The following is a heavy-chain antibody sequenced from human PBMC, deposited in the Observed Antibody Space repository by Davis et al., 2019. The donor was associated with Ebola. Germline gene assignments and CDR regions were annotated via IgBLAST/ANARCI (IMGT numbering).Heavy chain of an antibody. J-gene: IGHJ4*02. D-gene: IGHD5-18*01. Sequence: PGGSLRLSCAVSGFTVSSNYMSWVRQAPGKGLEWVSVIYSGGNTYYADSVKGRFTISRQSSKNTLYLQMNNLRPEDTAVYYCAVYSYGLGGERHFDCWGQGTLVTVSS. CDR2: IYSGGNT. V-gene: IGHV3-53*04. CDR3: AVYSYGLGGERHFDC. CDR1: GFTVSSNY.